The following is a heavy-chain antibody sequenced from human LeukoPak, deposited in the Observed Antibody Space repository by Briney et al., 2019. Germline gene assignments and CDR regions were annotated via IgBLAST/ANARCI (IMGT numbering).Heavy chain of an antibody. V-gene: IGHV4-30-2*01. CDR3: ARGGGSGWTFDY. J-gene: IGHJ4*02. D-gene: IGHD6-19*01. CDR1: GGSISSGGYS. Sequence: SETLSLTCAVSGGSISSGGYSWSWIRQPPGKGLEWIGYIYHSGSTYYNPSLKSRVTISVDRSENQFSLRLSSVTAADTAVYYCARGGGSGWTFDYWGQGTLVTVSS. CDR2: IYHSGST.